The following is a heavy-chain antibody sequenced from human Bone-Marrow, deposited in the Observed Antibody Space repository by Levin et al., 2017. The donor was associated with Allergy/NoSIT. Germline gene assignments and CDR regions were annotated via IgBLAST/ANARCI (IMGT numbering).Heavy chain of an antibody. D-gene: IGHD3-10*01. Sequence: GGSLRLSCAASGFTFSSYSMNWVRQAPGKGLEWVSSISSSSSYIYYADSVKGRFTISRDNAKNSLYLQMNSLRAEDTAVYYCARDPDGSGSYIFDYWGQGTLVTVSS. CDR2: ISSSSSYI. CDR3: ARDPDGSGSYIFDY. V-gene: IGHV3-21*01. CDR1: GFTFSSYS. J-gene: IGHJ4*02.